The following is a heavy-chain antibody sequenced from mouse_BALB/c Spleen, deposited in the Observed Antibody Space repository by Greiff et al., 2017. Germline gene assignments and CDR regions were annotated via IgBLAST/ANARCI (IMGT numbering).Heavy chain of an antibody. V-gene: IGHV1-69*02. CDR1: GYTFTSYW. CDR2: IYPSDSYT. CDR3: TRLSLGDLTGTGYFDY. J-gene: IGHJ2*01. D-gene: IGHD4-1*01. Sequence: QVQLQQPGAELVRPGASVKLSCKASGYTFTSYWINWVKQRPGQGLEWIGNIYPSDSYTNYNQKFKDKATLTVDKSSSTAYMQLSSPTSEDSAVYYCTRLSLGDLTGTGYFDYWGQGTTLTVSS.